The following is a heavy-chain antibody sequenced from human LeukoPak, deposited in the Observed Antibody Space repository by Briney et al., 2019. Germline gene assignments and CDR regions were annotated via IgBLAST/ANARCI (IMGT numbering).Heavy chain of an antibody. D-gene: IGHD5-12*01. V-gene: IGHV1-24*01. CDR2: FDPEDGET. CDR3: ATDAEYSGYDYYFDY. J-gene: IGHJ4*02. Sequence: ASVKVSCKVSAYTLTELSMHWVRQAPGKGLEWMGGFDPEDGETIYAQKFQGRVTMTEDTSTDTAYMELSSLRSEDTAVYYCATDAEYSGYDYYFDYWGQGTLVTVSS. CDR1: AYTLTELS.